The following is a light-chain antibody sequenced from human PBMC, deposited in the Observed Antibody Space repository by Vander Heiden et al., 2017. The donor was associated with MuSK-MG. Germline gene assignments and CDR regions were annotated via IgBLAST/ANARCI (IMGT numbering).Light chain of an antibody. V-gene: IGKV1-27*01. J-gene: IGKJ1*01. CDR1: QGISNY. Sequence: DIQMTHSPSSLSASVGDRVTITCRASQGISNYLAWYQQKPGKVPKLLIYAASTLQSGVPSRFSGSGSGTDFTLKMRRVHAEDVTTYYCNKDKAAGQTFGQGTKVEIK. CDR2: AAS. CDR3: NKDKAAGQT.